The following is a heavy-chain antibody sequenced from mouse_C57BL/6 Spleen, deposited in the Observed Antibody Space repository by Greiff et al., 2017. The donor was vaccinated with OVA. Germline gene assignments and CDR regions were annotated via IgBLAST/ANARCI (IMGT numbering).Heavy chain of an antibody. CDR2: IDPSASYT. D-gene: IGHD2-3*01. CDR1: GYTFTSYW. Sequence: VQLQQPGAELVKPGASVKLSCKASGYTFTSYWMPWVKQRPGPGLEWIGEIDPSASYTNYNQKFKGKATLTVDTSSRTAYMQISSLTSEDSAVYYCARISGYYLLDYWCQGTTLTVSS. J-gene: IGHJ2*01. V-gene: IGHV1-50*01. CDR3: ARISGYYLLDY.